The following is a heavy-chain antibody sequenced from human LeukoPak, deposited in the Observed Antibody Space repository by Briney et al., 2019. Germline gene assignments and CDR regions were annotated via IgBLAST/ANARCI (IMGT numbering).Heavy chain of an antibody. CDR2: ISHRGRT. CDR1: GGTFSDYY. D-gene: IGHD2-15*01. CDR3: ARELLVARGGFDV. Sequence: SETLSLTCAVYGGTFSDYYWIWMRQTPGKGLEWIGEISHRGRTNHNPSLRSRITISVDTSKSQFSLKLRSVTATDAAVYYCARELLVARGGFDVWGQGTMVSVSS. V-gene: IGHV4-34*01. J-gene: IGHJ3*01.